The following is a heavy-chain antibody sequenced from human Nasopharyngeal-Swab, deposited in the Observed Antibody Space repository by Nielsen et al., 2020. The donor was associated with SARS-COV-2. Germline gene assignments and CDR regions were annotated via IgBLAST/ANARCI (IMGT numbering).Heavy chain of an antibody. J-gene: IGHJ4*02. Sequence: GSLRLSCAASGFTFSSYGMHWVRQAPGKGLEWVAVISYDGSNKYYADSVKGRFTISRDNSKNTLYLQMNNLRAEDTAVYYCAGGYSYVFDYWGQGTPVTVSS. D-gene: IGHD5-18*01. CDR3: AGGYSYVFDY. V-gene: IGHV3-30*03. CDR1: GFTFSSYG. CDR2: ISYDGSNK.